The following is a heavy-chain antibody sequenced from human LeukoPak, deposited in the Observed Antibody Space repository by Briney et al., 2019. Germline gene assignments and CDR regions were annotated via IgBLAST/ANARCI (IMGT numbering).Heavy chain of an antibody. Sequence: SETLSLTCTVSGGSVSSGSYYWSWIRQPPGKGLEWIGYIYYSGSTNYNPSLKSRVTISVDTSKNQFSLKLSSVTAADTAVYYCARGGHPYGGNSEVGDYWGRGTLVTVSS. V-gene: IGHV4-61*01. J-gene: IGHJ4*02. D-gene: IGHD4-23*01. CDR3: ARGGHPYGGNSEVGDY. CDR1: GGSVSSGSYY. CDR2: IYYSGST.